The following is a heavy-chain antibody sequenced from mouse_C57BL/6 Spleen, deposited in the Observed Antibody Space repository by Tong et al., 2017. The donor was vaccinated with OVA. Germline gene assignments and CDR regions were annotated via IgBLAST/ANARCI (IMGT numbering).Heavy chain of an antibody. Sequence: EVQLQESGPELVKPGASVKMSCKASGYTFTDYNMHWVKQSHGKSLEWIGYINPNNGGTSYNQKFKGKATLTVNKSSSTAYMELRSLTSEDSAVYYCTTHYYGSSYGPYWGQGTLVTVSA. CDR1: GYTFTDYN. CDR3: TTHYYGSSYGPY. J-gene: IGHJ3*01. V-gene: IGHV1-22*01. D-gene: IGHD1-1*01. CDR2: INPNNGGT.